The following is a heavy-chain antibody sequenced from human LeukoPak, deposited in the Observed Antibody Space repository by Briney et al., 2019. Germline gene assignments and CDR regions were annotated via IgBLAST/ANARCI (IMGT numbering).Heavy chain of an antibody. CDR2: MYHSGST. Sequence: SEALSLTCAVSGGSLSSSNWWSWVRPPPGKGLEWIGEMYHSGSTNYNPSLKSRVTISVDKSKNQFSLKLSSVTAADTAVYYCAREGLVPAAILGSWFDPWGQGTLVTVSS. D-gene: IGHD2-2*02. J-gene: IGHJ5*02. CDR3: AREGLVPAAILGSWFDP. CDR1: GGSLSSSNW. V-gene: IGHV4-4*02.